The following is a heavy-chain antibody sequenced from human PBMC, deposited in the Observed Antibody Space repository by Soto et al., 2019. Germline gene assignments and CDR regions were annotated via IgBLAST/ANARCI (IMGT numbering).Heavy chain of an antibody. D-gene: IGHD3-3*01. V-gene: IGHV6-1*01. CDR3: AREGGTISTRYYYYMDV. CDR1: GDSVSSDSAA. Sequence: SQTLSLTCAISGDSVSSDSAAWNWIRQSPSRGLEWLGRTYYRSEWYNDYAVSMKSRIVITPDTSKNQFSLQLNSVTPEDTAVYYCAREGGTISTRYYYYMDVWGKGTTVTVSS. CDR2: TYYRSEWYN. J-gene: IGHJ6*03.